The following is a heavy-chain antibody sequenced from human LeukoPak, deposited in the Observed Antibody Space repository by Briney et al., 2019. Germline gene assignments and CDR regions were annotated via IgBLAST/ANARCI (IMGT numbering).Heavy chain of an antibody. D-gene: IGHD3-22*01. CDR1: GFTFSSYA. CDR3: ARDSLDSSGYYPGLCDY. Sequence: GGSLRLSCAASGFTFSSYAMHWVRQAPGKGLEWVAVISYDGSNKYYADSVKGRFTISRDNSKNTLHLQMNSLRAEDTAVYYCARDSLDSSGYYPGLCDYWGQGTLVTVSS. CDR2: ISYDGSNK. V-gene: IGHV3-30-3*01. J-gene: IGHJ4*02.